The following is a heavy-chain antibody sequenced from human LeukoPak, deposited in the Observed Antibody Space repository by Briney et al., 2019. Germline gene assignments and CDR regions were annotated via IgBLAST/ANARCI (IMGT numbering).Heavy chain of an antibody. CDR3: ARGGAAGTYYYYDMDV. Sequence: SETLSLTCAVYGGSFSGYYWSWIRQPPGKGLEWIGEINHSGSTNYNPSLKSRVTISVDTSKNQFSLKLSSVTAADTAVYYCARGGAAGTYYYYDMDVWGQGTTVTVSS. J-gene: IGHJ6*02. D-gene: IGHD6-13*01. V-gene: IGHV4-34*01. CDR2: INHSGST. CDR1: GGSFSGYY.